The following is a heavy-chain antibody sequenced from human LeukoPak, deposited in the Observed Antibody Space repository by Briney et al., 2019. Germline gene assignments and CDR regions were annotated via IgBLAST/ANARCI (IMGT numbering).Heavy chain of an antibody. V-gene: IGHV3-30*04. CDR2: ISYDGSNK. Sequence: GRSLRLSCAASGFTFSSYAMQWVRQAPGKGLEWVAVISYDGSNKYYADSVKGRFTISRDNSKNTLYLQMNSLRAEDTAVYYCAKEAEEWLRGGPGDYWGQGTLVTVSS. J-gene: IGHJ4*02. CDR3: AKEAEEWLRGGPGDY. CDR1: GFTFSSYA. D-gene: IGHD5-12*01.